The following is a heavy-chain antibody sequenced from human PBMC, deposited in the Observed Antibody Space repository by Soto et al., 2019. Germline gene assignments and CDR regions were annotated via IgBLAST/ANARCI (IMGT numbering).Heavy chain of an antibody. D-gene: IGHD3-3*01. J-gene: IGHJ4*02. CDR1: GFTFSSYA. V-gene: IGHV3-23*01. CDR2: ISGSGGST. Sequence: GGSLRLSCAASGFTFSSYAMSWVRQAPGKGLEWVSAISGSGGSTYYADSVKGRFTISRENSKNTLYLQMNSLRAEDTAVYYCAKTREGQRDYDFWSGYYAHFDYWGQGTLVTVSS. CDR3: AKTREGQRDYDFWSGYYAHFDY.